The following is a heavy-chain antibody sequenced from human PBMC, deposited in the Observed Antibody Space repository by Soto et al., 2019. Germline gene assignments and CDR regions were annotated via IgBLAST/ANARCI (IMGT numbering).Heavy chain of an antibody. CDR1: GGSFSGYY. CDR3: ARGSRMRIPAHRGRDYYYHGLDV. CDR2: INHRGSI. Sequence: QVQLQQWGAGLLKPSETLSLNCAVYGGSFSGYYWSWIRQPPGKGLEWIGEINHRGSINYNPSLTTRVTLSVDTAKNQFALKLNSVRAAHTAVFYCARGSRMRIPAHRGRDYYYHGLDVCGQGTAVTVSS. D-gene: IGHD2-15*01. V-gene: IGHV4-34*01. J-gene: IGHJ6*02.